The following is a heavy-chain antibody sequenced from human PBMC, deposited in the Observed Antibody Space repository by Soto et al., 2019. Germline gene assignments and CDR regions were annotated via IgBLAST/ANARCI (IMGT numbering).Heavy chain of an antibody. CDR2: IFYSGNT. CDR3: AGHPPRGSGGWAFDY. J-gene: IGHJ4*02. CDR1: GGSISTYY. V-gene: IGHV4-59*08. D-gene: IGHD2-15*01. Sequence: QVQLQESGPGLVKPSETLSLTCTVSGGSISTYYWSWIRQPPGKGLEWIGYIFYSGNTNYNPSLKSRVTIPLGKSMDQFSLRRRCVTAADTAAYYCAGHPPRGSGGWAFDYWGQGILVTVSS.